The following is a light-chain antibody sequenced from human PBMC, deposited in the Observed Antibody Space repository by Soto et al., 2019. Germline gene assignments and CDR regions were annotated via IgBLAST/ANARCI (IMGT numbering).Light chain of an antibody. CDR1: SSDVGGYNY. CDR3: SSYAGSNNVV. CDR2: EVS. V-gene: IGLV2-8*01. Sequence: QSVLTQPPSASGSPGQSVTISCTGTSSDVGGYNYVSWYQQHPGKAPKLMIYEVSKWPSGVPDRFSGSKSGNTASLTVSGLQAEDEADYYCSSYAGSNNVVFGRGTKVTVL. J-gene: IGLJ2*01.